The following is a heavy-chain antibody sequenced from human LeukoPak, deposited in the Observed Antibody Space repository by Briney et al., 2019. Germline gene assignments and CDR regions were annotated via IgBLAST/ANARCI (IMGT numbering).Heavy chain of an antibody. D-gene: IGHD3-10*01. V-gene: IGHV1-24*01. Sequence: ASVKVSCKVSRYTLTELSMHWVRQAPGKGLEWMGGFDPEDGETIYAQKFQGRVTMTEDTSTDTAYMELSSLRSEDTAVYYCATFARDKRYYGSGSYYRRFSWFDPWGQGTLVTVSS. CDR1: RYTLTELS. CDR3: ATFARDKRYYGSGSYYRRFSWFDP. CDR2: FDPEDGET. J-gene: IGHJ5*02.